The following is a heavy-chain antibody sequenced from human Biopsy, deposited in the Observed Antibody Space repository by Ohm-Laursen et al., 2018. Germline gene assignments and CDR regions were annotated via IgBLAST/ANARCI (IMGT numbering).Heavy chain of an antibody. CDR2: VYYTGCT. J-gene: IGHJ2*01. CDR3: ARDRGYYSDRTVPGYFDL. CDR1: GDSISSYY. Sequence: SHTLSLTCTVSGDSISSYYWSWIPQPPGQGLDWIVYVYYTGCTDYSPSLQSRVTISVDTSKNHFSLRLRSVTPADTAIYYCARDRGYYSDRTVPGYFDLWGRGTLVTVSS. D-gene: IGHD3-22*01. V-gene: IGHV4-59*01.